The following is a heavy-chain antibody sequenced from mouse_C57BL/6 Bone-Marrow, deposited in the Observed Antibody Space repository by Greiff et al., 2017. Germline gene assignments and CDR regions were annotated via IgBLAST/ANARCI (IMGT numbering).Heavy chain of an antibody. CDR3: ATGSSPRPDAMDY. CDR2: IDPANGNT. V-gene: IGHV14-3*01. Sequence: VQLQPSLAELVRPGASVKLSCTASGFNIKNTYMHWVKQRPEQGLEWIGRIDPANGNTKYAPKFQGKATITADTSSNTAYLQLSSLTSEDTAIYYCATGSSPRPDAMDYWGQGTSVTVSS. CDR1: GFNIKNTY. J-gene: IGHJ4*01. D-gene: IGHD1-1*01.